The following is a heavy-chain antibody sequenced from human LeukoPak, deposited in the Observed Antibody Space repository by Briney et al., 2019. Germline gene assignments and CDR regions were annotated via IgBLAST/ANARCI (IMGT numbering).Heavy chain of an antibody. CDR3: ARDGTAAGLYFDL. Sequence: HPGGSLRLSCAVSGFTLSSYWMNWVRQAPGKGLEWVASIRQDGGEKSYVDSVKGRFTISRDNTKNSLYLQINSLRAEDTAVYYCARDGTAAGLYFDLWGQGTLVTVSS. J-gene: IGHJ4*01. CDR1: GFTLSSYW. D-gene: IGHD6-13*01. CDR2: IRQDGGEK. V-gene: IGHV3-7*01.